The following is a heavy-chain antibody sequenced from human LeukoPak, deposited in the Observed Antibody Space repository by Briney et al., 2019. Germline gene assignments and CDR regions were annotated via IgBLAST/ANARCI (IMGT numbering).Heavy chain of an antibody. V-gene: IGHV3-30-3*01. J-gene: IGHJ4*02. CDR1: GFTFSSYA. CDR2: ISYDGSNK. D-gene: IGHD2-21*02. CDR3: ARGAPLYCGGDCYRLDY. Sequence: PGGSLRLSCAASGFTFSSYAMHWVRQAPGKGLEWVAVISYDGSNKYYADSVKGRFTISRDNSKNTLYLQMNSLRAEDTAVYYCARGAPLYCGGDCYRLDYWGQGTLVTVSS.